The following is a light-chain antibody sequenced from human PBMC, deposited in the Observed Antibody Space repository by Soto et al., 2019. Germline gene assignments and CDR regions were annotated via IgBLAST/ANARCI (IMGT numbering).Light chain of an antibody. CDR3: SSDTSSSTRLYV. CDR1: SSDVGGYNY. J-gene: IGLJ1*01. CDR2: EVS. V-gene: IGLV2-14*01. Sequence: QSALTQPASVSGSPGQSITISCTGTSSDVGGYNYVSWYQQHPGKAPKLMIYEVSNRPSGVSNRFSGSKSGNTASLTISGLQAEDEAEYYCSSDTSSSTRLYVFGTGTKLTVL.